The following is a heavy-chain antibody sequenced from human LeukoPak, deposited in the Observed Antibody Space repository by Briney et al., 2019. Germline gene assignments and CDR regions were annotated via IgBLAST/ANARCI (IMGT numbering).Heavy chain of an antibody. CDR1: GFTFSNAW. V-gene: IGHV3-15*01. D-gene: IGHD2-15*01. J-gene: IGHJ5*02. Sequence: PGGSLRLSCAASGFTFSNAWMTWVRQAPGKGLEWVGRIKSKTDGETTDYAAPVKGRFTISRDDSKNTLYLQMNSLKTEDTAVYYCTTEYCSGGSCYSAFSPSTFDPWGQGTLVTVSS. CDR2: IKSKTDGETT. CDR3: TTEYCSGGSCYSAFSPSTFDP.